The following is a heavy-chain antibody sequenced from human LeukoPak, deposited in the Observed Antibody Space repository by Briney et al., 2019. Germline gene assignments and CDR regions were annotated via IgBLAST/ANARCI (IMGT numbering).Heavy chain of an antibody. Sequence: PGGSLRLSCAASGFSFSDYWMTWVRQAPGKGLEWVANIDKDGSQKYYVDSLKGRFTISRDNAKQSLYLQMNSLRAEDTAVYYCVRTFDRETAILDYYYYHMDVWGNGTTVIVSS. V-gene: IGHV3-7*01. CDR1: GFSFSDYW. CDR2: IDKDGSQK. J-gene: IGHJ6*03. CDR3: VRTFDRETAILDYYYYHMDV. D-gene: IGHD5-18*01.